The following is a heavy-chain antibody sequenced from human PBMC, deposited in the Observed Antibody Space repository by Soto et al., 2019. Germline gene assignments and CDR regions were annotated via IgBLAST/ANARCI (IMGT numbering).Heavy chain of an antibody. CDR2: IIPILGIA. CDR3: ARDSKAVAGGFDP. D-gene: IGHD6-19*01. Sequence: QVQLVQSGAEVKKPGSSVKVSCKASGGTFSSYTISWVRQAPGQGLEWMGRIIPILGIANYAKKFQGRVTITADKSTSTAYMELSSLRSEDTAVYYCARDSKAVAGGFDPWGQGTLVTVSS. V-gene: IGHV1-69*08. CDR1: GGTFSSYT. J-gene: IGHJ5*02.